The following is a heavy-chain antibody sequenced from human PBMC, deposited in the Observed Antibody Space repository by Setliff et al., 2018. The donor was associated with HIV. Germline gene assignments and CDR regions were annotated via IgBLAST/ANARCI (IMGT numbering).Heavy chain of an antibody. V-gene: IGHV4-59*11. CDR3: ARAPPGIQNDAFDV. CDR1: GGSINDQY. CDR2: VDYSEST. J-gene: IGHJ3*01. Sequence: SETLSLTCTVPGGSINDQYFSWIRQPPGKGLEWIGSVDYSESTKYNPSLNSRGTISLDTSKRELSLRLTSVTAADTAVYYCARAPPGIQNDAFDVWGQGTMVTVSS.